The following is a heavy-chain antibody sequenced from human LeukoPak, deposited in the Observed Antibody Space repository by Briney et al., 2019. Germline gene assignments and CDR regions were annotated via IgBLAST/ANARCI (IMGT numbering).Heavy chain of an antibody. CDR3: ARVGTVTTRPYYYYMDV. Sequence: SETLSLTCTVSGGSISSYYWSWIRQPPGKGLEWIGYIYYSGSTNYNPSLKSRVTISVDTSKNQFSLKLSSVTAADTAVYYCARVGTVTTRPYYYYMDVWGKGTTVTVS. D-gene: IGHD4-17*01. CDR1: GGSISSYY. CDR2: IYYSGST. V-gene: IGHV4-59*01. J-gene: IGHJ6*03.